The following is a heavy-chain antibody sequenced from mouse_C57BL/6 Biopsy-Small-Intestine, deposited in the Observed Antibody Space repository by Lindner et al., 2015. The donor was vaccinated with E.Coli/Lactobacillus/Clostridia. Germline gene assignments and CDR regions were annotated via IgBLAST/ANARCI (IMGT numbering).Heavy chain of an antibody. J-gene: IGHJ4*01. V-gene: IGHV1-59*01. D-gene: IGHD1-1*01. CDR3: RFCSTTSCYTAEDY. Sequence: SVKVSCKASGYTFAIYYMHWVRQAPGQGLEWMGIINPSGGYTRYAQKFQGRLNMTRDTSTSTVYMELSSLRSEDTAVYFCRFCSTTSCYTAEDYWGQGTLVTVSS. CDR1: GYTFAIYY. CDR2: INPSGGYT.